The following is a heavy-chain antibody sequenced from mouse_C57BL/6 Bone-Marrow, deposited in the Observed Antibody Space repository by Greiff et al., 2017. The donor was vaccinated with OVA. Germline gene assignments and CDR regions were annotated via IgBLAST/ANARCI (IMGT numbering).Heavy chain of an antibody. V-gene: IGHV5-4*03. CDR2: ISDGGSYT. CDR1: GFTFSSYA. CDR3: ASHYDSFHY. Sequence: EVKLMESGGGLVKPGGSLKLSCAASGFTFSSYAMSWVRQTPEKRLEWVATISDGGSYTYYPDNVKGRFTISRDNAKNNLYLQMSHLKSEDTAMYYCASHYDSFHYWGQGTTLTVSS. D-gene: IGHD2-4*01. J-gene: IGHJ2*01.